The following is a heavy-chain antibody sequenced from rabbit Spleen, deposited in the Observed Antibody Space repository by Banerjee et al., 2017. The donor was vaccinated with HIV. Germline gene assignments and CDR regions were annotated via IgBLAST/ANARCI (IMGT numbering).Heavy chain of an antibody. D-gene: IGHD4-1*01. CDR2: INAVTGKA. V-gene: IGHV1S45*01. Sequence: QEQLEESGGDLVKPEGSLTLTCTASGLDFSSNYWICWVRQAPGKGLEWIACINAVTGKAVYATWAKGRFPFSKTSSTTVTLKMPILTAADTATYFCARDSDGVIGWNFGWWGPGTLVPS. J-gene: IGHJ6*01. CDR1: GLDFSSNYW. CDR3: ARDSDGVIGWNFGW.